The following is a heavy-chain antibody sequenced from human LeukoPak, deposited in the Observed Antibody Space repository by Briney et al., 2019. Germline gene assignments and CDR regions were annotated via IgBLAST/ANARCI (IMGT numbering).Heavy chain of an antibody. D-gene: IGHD2-21*02. J-gene: IGHJ4*02. V-gene: IGHV3-33*01. CDR1: GFTFSNHG. CDR3: ARDRLEAVTDDDYFDY. Sequence: GGSLRLCCAASGFTFSNHGRHWVRQARGKGAGWVALIWYDGSNKYYGDCVKGRFTISRDNSKHTVYLQMNSLRAEDTGVYYCARDRLEAVTDDDYFDYWGQGTLVTVSS. CDR2: IWYDGSNK.